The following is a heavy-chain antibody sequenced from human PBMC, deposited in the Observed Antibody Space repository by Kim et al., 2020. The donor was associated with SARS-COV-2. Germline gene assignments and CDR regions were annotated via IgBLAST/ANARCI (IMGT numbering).Heavy chain of an antibody. CDR3: AKGRWLDY. J-gene: IGHJ4*02. V-gene: IGHV3-23*03. CDR2: IYSGGSST. CDR1: GFTFSSYA. Sequence: GGSLRPSCAASGFTFSSYAMSWVRQAPGKGLEWVSVIYSGGSSTYYADSVKGRFTISRDNSKNTLYLQMNSLRAEDTAVYYCAKGRWLDYWGQGTLVTVSS.